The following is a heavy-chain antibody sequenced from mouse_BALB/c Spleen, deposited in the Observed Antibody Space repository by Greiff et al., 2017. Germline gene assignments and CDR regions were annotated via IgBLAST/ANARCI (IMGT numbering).Heavy chain of an antibody. CDR2: IYPSDSYT. V-gene: IGHV1-69*02. CDR3: TAAWFAY. D-gene: IGHD1-2*01. CDR1: GYTFTSYW. Sequence: QVHVKQPGAELVRPGASVKLSCKASGYTFTSYWINWVKQRPGQGLEWIGNIYPSDSYTNYNQKFKDKATLTVDKSSSTAYMQLSSPTSEDSAVYYCTAAWFAYWGQGTLVTVSA. J-gene: IGHJ3*01.